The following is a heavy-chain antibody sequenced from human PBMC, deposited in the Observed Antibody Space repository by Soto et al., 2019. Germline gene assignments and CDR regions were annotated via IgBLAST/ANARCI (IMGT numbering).Heavy chain of an antibody. D-gene: IGHD1-26*01. CDR3: ERTADSSYAEVFDY. Sequence: EVHLVESGGGLVKPGGSLRLSCAASGFTFSGHTMNWVRQAPGKGLEWVSSISSISTYIYYADSVRGRFTISRDNAKNSLYLQMNSLRAEDTAVYYCERTADSSYAEVFDYWGQGTLVTVSS. V-gene: IGHV3-21*01. J-gene: IGHJ4*02. CDR2: ISSISTYI. CDR1: GFTFSGHT.